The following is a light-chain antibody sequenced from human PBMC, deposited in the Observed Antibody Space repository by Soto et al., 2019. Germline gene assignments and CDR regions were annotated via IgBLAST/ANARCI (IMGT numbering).Light chain of an antibody. CDR3: CSYGGDSLV. Sequence: QSVLTQPASVSGSPGQSITISCTGTSSDVGNYNLVSWYQQHPGKAPKLMIYDVSKRPSGVSNRFSGSKSGNTASLTISGLQADEGADYYCCSYGGDSLVFGTGTKVTAL. J-gene: IGLJ1*01. V-gene: IGLV2-23*02. CDR1: SSDVGNYNL. CDR2: DVS.